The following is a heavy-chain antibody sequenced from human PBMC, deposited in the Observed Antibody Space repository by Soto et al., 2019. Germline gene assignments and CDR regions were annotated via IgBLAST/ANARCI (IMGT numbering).Heavy chain of an antibody. CDR1: GGSISSGGYS. CDR3: ARGGCSGGSYQALDY. V-gene: IGHV4-30-2*01. D-gene: IGHD2-15*01. Sequence: SETLSLTCAVSGGSISSGGYSWSWIRQPPGKGLEWIGYIYHSGSTYYNPSLKSRVTISVDTSKNQFSLKLNSVTAADTAVYFCARGGCSGGSYQALDYWGPGTLVTVSS. J-gene: IGHJ4*02. CDR2: IYHSGST.